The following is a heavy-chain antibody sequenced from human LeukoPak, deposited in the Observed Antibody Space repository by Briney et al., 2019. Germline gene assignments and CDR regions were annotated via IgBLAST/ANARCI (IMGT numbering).Heavy chain of an antibody. V-gene: IGHV4-34*01. CDR2: INHSGST. Sequence: PSETLSLTCAVSGGSLSGFYWSWIRQPPGKGLEWIGDINHSGSTNYNPSLKSRVTTSVDTSKKQFSLKLSSVAAADTAVYFCARGPLTYYYASGSYYSNWGQGTLVTVSS. CDR3: ARGPLTYYYASGSYYSN. CDR1: GGSLSGFY. J-gene: IGHJ4*02. D-gene: IGHD3-10*01.